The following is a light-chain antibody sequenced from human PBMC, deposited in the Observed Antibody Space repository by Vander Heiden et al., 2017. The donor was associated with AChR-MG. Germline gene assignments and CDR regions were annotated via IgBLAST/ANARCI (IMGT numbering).Light chain of an antibody. Sequence: QSALTQPASVSGSPGQSITISCTGTDSDVGGYNAVSWYQQHPGKAPKLMIYDVNYRPSGVSNRFSGSKSGNTASLTISGLQAEDEADYYCNSYTSSSTVLFGGGTKLKVL. V-gene: IGLV2-14*03. J-gene: IGLJ2*01. CDR2: DVN. CDR1: DSDVGGYNA. CDR3: NSYTSSSTVL.